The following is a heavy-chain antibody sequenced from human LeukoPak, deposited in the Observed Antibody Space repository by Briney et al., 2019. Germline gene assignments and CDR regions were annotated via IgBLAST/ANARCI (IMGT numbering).Heavy chain of an antibody. D-gene: IGHD2-21*02. CDR1: GFTFSSYS. J-gene: IGHJ4*02. V-gene: IGHV3-48*01. Sequence: GGSLRLSCAASGFTFSSYSMNWVRQAPGKGLEWVSYISSSSSTIYYADSVKGRFTISRDNAKNSLYLQMNSLRAEDTAVYYCARDPYCGGDCPYYFDYWGQGTLVTVSS. CDR2: ISSSSSTI. CDR3: ARDPYCGGDCPYYFDY.